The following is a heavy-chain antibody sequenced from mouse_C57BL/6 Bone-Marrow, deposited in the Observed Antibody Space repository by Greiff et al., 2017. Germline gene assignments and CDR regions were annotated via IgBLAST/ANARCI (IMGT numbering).Heavy chain of an antibody. CDR2: ISSGGSYT. V-gene: IGHV5-6*02. CDR1: GFTFSSYG. Sequence: EVKVVESGGDLVKPGGSLKLSCAASGFTFSSYGMSWVRQTPDKRLEWVATISSGGSYTYYPDSVKGRFTISRDNAKNTPYLQMSSLKSEDTAMYYCARRGFPDYWGQGTTLTVSS. CDR3: ARRGFPDY. J-gene: IGHJ2*01.